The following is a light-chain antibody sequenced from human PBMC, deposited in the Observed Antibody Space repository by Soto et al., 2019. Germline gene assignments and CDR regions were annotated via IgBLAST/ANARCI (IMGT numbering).Light chain of an antibody. Sequence: QLVLTQSPSASASLGASVKLTRTLSSGHSSYAIAWHQQQPEKGPRYLMKLNSDGSHNKGDGIPDRFSGSSSGAERYLTISSLQSEDEADYYCQTWGTGFSVVFGGGTKLTVL. CDR2: LNSDGSH. CDR1: SGHSSYA. V-gene: IGLV4-69*01. J-gene: IGLJ2*01. CDR3: QTWGTGFSVV.